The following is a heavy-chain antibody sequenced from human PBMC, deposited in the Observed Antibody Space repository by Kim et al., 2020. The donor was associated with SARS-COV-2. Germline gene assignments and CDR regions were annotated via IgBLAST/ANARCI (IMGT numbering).Heavy chain of an antibody. J-gene: IGHJ4*02. V-gene: IGHV3-33*01. Sequence: GGSLRLSCAASGLTFSSYGMHWVRQAPGKGLEWVAVIWYDGSNKYYGDSVKGRFTISRDKSKNTLYLQMNSLRAEDTAVYYCARDPEGVATIAGLDYWGQGTLGTVSS. CDR3: ARDPEGVATIAGLDY. D-gene: IGHD5-12*01. CDR1: GLTFSSYG. CDR2: IWYDGSNK.